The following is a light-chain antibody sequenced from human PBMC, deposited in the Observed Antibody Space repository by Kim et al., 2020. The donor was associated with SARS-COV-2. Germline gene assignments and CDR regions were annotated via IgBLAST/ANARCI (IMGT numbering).Light chain of an antibody. CDR2: GDI. CDR3: QTYDSGHVV. V-gene: IGLV1-40*01. J-gene: IGLJ2*01. CDR1: NIGPAYD. Sequence: GAPGQTVTISCTGSNIGPAYDVHWYQQFPGSAPKLLIYGDIHRPSGVPDRFSGSKSGTSASPAITGLQGEDEADYFCQTYDSGHVVFGGGTQLTVL.